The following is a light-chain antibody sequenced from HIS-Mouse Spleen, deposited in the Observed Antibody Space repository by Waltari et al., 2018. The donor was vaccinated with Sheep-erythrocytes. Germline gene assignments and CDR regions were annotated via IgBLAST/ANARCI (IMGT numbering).Light chain of an antibody. CDR2: YKSDSDK. V-gene: IGLV5-45*03. CDR3: SSYAGSSTPWV. CDR1: SGINVGTYR. J-gene: IGLJ3*02. Sequence: QAVLTQPSSLSASPGASASLTCTLRSGINVGTYRIYWYQQKHGSPPQYLLRYKSDSDKQQGSGVPSRFSGSKDASANAGILLISGLQSEDEADYYCSSYAGSSTPWVFGGGTKLTVL.